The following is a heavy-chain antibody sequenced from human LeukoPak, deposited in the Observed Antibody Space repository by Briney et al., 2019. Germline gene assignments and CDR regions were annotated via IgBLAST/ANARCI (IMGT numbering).Heavy chain of an antibody. CDR3: ARAMYSYAYYYYYGMDV. D-gene: IGHD5-18*01. J-gene: IGHJ6*02. CDR2: IWYDGSNK. CDR1: GFTFSSYG. Sequence: GRSLRLSCAASGFTFSSYGMHWVRQAPGKGLEWVAVIWYDGSNKYYADSVKGRFTISRDNSKNTLYLQMNSLRAEDTAVYYCARAMYSYAYYYYYGMDVWGQGTTVTVSS. V-gene: IGHV3-33*08.